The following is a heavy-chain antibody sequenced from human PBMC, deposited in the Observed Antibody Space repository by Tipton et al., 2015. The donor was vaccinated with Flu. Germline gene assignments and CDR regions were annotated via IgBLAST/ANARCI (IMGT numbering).Heavy chain of an antibody. CDR3: ARGVAVAMYFQH. CDR2: IYHSGST. J-gene: IGHJ1*01. CDR1: GYSISSGYY. D-gene: IGHD6-19*01. V-gene: IGHV4-38-2*02. Sequence: TLSLTCTVSGYSISSGYYWGWIRQPPGKWLEWIGSIYHSGSTYYNPSLKSRVTISLDTSKNQFSLKLRSVTAADTAVYYCARGVAVAMYFQHWGQGTLVTVSS.